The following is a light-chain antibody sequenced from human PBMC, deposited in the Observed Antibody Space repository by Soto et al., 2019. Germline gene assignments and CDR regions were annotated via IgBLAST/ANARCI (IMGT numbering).Light chain of an antibody. CDR3: QQNDFLPYT. CDR2: DAS. V-gene: IGKV1-33*01. Sequence: DIQMTQSPSSVSASVGDRVTITCRASQGIGSWLAWFQQKPGKAPKLLIFDASNLQTGVPSRFSGSRSGTDFTFAISSLQREDAATYYCQQNDFLPYTFGPGTKVDIK. J-gene: IGKJ2*01. CDR1: QGIGSW.